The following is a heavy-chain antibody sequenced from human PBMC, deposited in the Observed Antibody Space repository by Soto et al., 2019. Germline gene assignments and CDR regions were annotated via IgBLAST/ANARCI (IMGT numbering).Heavy chain of an antibody. CDR3: AKLRGAGGHFDY. V-gene: IGHV3-23*01. CDR1: GFTFSSYA. J-gene: IGHJ4*02. Sequence: DVQLLESGGGLVQPEGSLRLSCAASGFTFSSYAMGWVRQGPGKGLEWVAVISIGGSTHYADSVRGRFTISRDNSKNTLSLQMNSLTAEDTAVYFCAKLRGAGGHFDYWGQGAVVTVSS. CDR2: ISIGGST. D-gene: IGHD2-15*01.